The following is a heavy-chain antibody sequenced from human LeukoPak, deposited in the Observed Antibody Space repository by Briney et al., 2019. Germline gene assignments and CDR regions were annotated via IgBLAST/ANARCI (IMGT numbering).Heavy chain of an antibody. CDR3: ARVSDNGSENFDQ. CDR1: GYTFTGYY. Sequence: ASVKVSCKASGYTFTGYYIHWVRQAPGQGLEWVGWINPNSGGTDYAQKFQGRLTMTRDTSISTAYMELSSLRSDDTAVYYCARVSDNGSENFDQWGQGTLVTVSS. D-gene: IGHD3-10*01. J-gene: IGHJ4*02. V-gene: IGHV1-2*02. CDR2: INPNSGGT.